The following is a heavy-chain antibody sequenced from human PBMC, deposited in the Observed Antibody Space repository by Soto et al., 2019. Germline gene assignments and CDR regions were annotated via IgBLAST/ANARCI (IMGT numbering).Heavy chain of an antibody. J-gene: IGHJ2*01. D-gene: IGHD6-19*01. CDR3: AKDISEGWYENWYFDL. CDR2: ISWNSGSI. Sequence: GGSLRLSCAASGFTFDDYAMHWVRQAPGKGLEWVSGISWNSGSIGYADSVKGRFTISRDNAKNSLYLQMNSLRAEDTALYYCAKDISEGWYENWYFDLWGRGTLVTVSS. V-gene: IGHV3-9*01. CDR1: GFTFDDYA.